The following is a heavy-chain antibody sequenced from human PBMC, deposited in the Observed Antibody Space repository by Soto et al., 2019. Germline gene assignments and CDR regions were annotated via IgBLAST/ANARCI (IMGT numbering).Heavy chain of an antibody. D-gene: IGHD6-13*01. Sequence: QEQLVESGGGVVQPGRSLRLSCAASGFTFSSYGMHWVRQAPGKGLEWVASLWYDGSNKYYADSVKGRFTISRDNSKNTLYRQMNSLRAEDTAVYYCAREDEAAAGIYYYGMDVWGQGTTVTVSS. J-gene: IGHJ6*02. V-gene: IGHV3-33*01. CDR2: LWYDGSNK. CDR1: GFTFSSYG. CDR3: AREDEAAAGIYYYGMDV.